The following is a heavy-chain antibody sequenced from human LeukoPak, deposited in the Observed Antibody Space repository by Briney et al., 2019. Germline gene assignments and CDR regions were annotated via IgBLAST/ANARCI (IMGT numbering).Heavy chain of an antibody. V-gene: IGHV3-74*01. CDR2: INSDGSST. Sequence: GGSLRLSCAASGFTFSSYWMHWVRQAPGKGLVWVSRINSDGSSTSYADSVKGRFTISRDNAKNTLYLQMSSLRAEDTAVYYCARDAPLCSGGSCYMSSWGQGTLVTVSS. CDR1: GFTFSSYW. J-gene: IGHJ5*02. D-gene: IGHD2-15*01. CDR3: ARDAPLCSGGSCYMSS.